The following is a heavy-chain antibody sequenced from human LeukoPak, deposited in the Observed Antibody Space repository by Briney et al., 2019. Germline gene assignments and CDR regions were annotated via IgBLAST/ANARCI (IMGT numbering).Heavy chain of an antibody. J-gene: IGHJ4*01. CDR2: VRSDGTTE. Sequence: GGSLRLSCAASGISITYLGMHWVRQGLGKGPEWLAFVRSDGTTEYYADSVRGRFTVSRDNSKNTVFLQMNSMRLEDTAVYYCSTDRFLNGPDYWGQGALVTVSS. CDR1: GISITYLG. D-gene: IGHD2-8*01. CDR3: STDRFLNGPDY. V-gene: IGHV3-30*02.